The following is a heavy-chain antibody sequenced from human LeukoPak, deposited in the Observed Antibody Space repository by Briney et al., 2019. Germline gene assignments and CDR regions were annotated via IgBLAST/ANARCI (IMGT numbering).Heavy chain of an antibody. V-gene: IGHV1-18*01. CDR2: IATYNGET. CDR1: GYTFTSYG. D-gene: IGHD4-11*01. J-gene: IGHJ5*02. CDR3: ARAGSNSNYPSEIRFDP. Sequence: GASVKVSCKASGYTFTSYGISWVRQAPGQGLEWMGCIATYNGETNYAQKFQDTVTMTTDTSTSTAYMELRSLRSDDTAVYYCARAGSNSNYPSEIRFDPWSQGTLVTVSS.